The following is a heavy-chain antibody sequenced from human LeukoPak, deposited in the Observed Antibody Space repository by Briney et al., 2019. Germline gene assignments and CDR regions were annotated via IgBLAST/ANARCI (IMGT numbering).Heavy chain of an antibody. CDR2: IYSGGST. D-gene: IGHD4-23*01. V-gene: IGHV3-53*01. CDR1: GFTVSSNY. CDR3: AKSCGGNSCFDY. Sequence: GGSLRLSCAASGFTVSSNYMSWVRQAPGKGLEWVSVIYSGGSTYYADSVKGRFTISRDNSKNTLYLQMNSLRAEDTAVYYCAKSCGGNSCFDYWGQGTLVTVSS. J-gene: IGHJ4*02.